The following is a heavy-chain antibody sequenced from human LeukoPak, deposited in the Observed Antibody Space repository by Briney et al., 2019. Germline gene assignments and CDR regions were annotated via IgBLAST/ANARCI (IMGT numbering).Heavy chain of an antibody. CDR3: AGGISATGGG. CDR1: GFTFGTYW. Sequence: QTGGSLRLSCAASGFTFGTYWMHWVRQVPGKGLVWVSRINSDGSITTYADSVKGRFTISRDNAKNTLYLQMNSLRVEDTAVYYCAGGISATGGGWGQGTMVTVSS. D-gene: IGHD6-13*01. J-gene: IGHJ3*01. CDR2: INSDGSIT. V-gene: IGHV3-74*01.